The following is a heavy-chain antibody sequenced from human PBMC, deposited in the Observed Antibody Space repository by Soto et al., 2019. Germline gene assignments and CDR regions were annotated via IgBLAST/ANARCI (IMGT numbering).Heavy chain of an antibody. D-gene: IGHD6-19*01. CDR2: INHSGST. Sequence: SETLSLTCDVSGYSISSGYYWGWIRQPPGKGLEWIASINHSGSTYYNPSLKSRITISVDMSKNEVSLRLSSVTAADTAVFYCARLNGWVDYWGQGALVTVYS. V-gene: IGHV4-38-2*01. CDR3: ARLNGWVDY. J-gene: IGHJ4*02. CDR1: GYSISSGYY.